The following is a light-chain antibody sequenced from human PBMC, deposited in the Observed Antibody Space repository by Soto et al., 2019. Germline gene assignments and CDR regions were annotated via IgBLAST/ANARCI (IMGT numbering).Light chain of an antibody. CDR2: EVI. CDR1: SSDVGSYNL. V-gene: IGLV2-23*02. CDR3: CSYAGSSTVV. J-gene: IGLJ3*02. Sequence: QPVLTQPASVSGSPGQSITISCTGTSSDVGSYNLVSWYQQHPGKAPKLILYEVIKRPSGISNRFSGSKSGNAASLTISGLQAEDEADYYCCSYAGSSTVVFGGGTKLTVL.